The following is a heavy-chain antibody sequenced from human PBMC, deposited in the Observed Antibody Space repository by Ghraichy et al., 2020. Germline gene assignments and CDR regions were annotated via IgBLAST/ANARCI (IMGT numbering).Heavy chain of an antibody. CDR3: ARGGSSGYYYNSYYYYYMDV. J-gene: IGHJ6*03. V-gene: IGHV3-72*01. CDR2: TRNKANSYTT. D-gene: IGHD3-22*01. CDR1: GFTFSDHY. Sequence: GGSLRLSCAASGFTFSDHYMDWVRQAPGKGLEWVGRTRNKANSYTTEYAASVKGRFTISRDDSKNSLYLQMNSLKTEDTAVYYCARGGSSGYYYNSYYYYYMDVWGKGTTVTVSS.